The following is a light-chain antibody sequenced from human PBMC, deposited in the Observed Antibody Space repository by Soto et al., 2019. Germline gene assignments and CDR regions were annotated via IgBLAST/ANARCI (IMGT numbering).Light chain of an antibody. Sequence: QSVLTQPDSVSGSPGQSITISCTGTSSDGGGYNYVSWYQQHPGKAPKLMIYDVSNRPSGVSNRFSGSKSGNTASLTISGLQAEDEADYYCSSYTSSSLLYVFGTGTKLTVL. V-gene: IGLV2-14*01. CDR1: SSDGGGYNY. CDR3: SSYTSSSLLYV. J-gene: IGLJ1*01. CDR2: DVS.